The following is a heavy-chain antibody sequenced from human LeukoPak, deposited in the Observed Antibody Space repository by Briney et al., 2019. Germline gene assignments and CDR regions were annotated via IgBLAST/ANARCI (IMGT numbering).Heavy chain of an antibody. Sequence: GGSLRLSCAASGFTFDDYAMHWVRQAPGKGLEWVSGISWNSGSIGYADSVKGRFTISRDNAKNSLYLQMNSLRAEDTALYYCAKDFKSVAGGMDVWGQGTTVTVSS. D-gene: IGHD6-19*01. CDR1: GFTFDDYA. J-gene: IGHJ6*02. CDR3: AKDFKSVAGGMDV. V-gene: IGHV3-9*01. CDR2: ISWNSGSI.